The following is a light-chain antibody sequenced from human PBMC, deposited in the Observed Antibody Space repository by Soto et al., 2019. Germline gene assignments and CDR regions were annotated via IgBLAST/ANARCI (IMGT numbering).Light chain of an antibody. V-gene: IGKV1-5*01. CDR1: QSIDNW. Sequence: DIQMTKSPSTLSASVGDRVTITCRASQSIDNWLAWYQQKPGKAPKLLIYAASTLETGVPSRFSGSGSGTEFTLTIKSLQPDDFATYYCQQFSSYSTFGQGTKVEIK. J-gene: IGKJ1*01. CDR3: QQFSSYST. CDR2: AAS.